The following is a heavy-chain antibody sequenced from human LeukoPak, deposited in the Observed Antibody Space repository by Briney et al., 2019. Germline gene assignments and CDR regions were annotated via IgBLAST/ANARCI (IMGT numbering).Heavy chain of an antibody. J-gene: IGHJ4*02. CDR3: ARRTGSGWGIDY. V-gene: IGHV5-51*01. CDR1: GYSFTSFW. CDR2: IYPGDSDN. Sequence: GESLKISCKDSGYSFTSFWIGWVRQMPGKGLEWMGIIYPGDSDNRYSPSFQGQVTTSADKSINTAYLQWSSLKASDSAMYYCARRTGSGWGIDYWGQGTLVTVSS. D-gene: IGHD6-19*01.